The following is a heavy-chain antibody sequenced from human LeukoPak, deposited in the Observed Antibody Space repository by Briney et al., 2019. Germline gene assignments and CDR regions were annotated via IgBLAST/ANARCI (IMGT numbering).Heavy chain of an antibody. J-gene: IGHJ4*02. CDR1: GYTFTSYG. Sequence: EASVKVSCKAFGYTFTSYGISWARQAPGQGLEWMGWISAYNGNTNYAQKLQGRVTMTTDTSTSTAYMELSSLRSEDTAVYYCARSLKYYDFWSGSYYFDYWGQGTLVTVSS. V-gene: IGHV1-18*01. CDR3: ARSLKYYDFWSGSYYFDY. D-gene: IGHD3-3*01. CDR2: ISAYNGNT.